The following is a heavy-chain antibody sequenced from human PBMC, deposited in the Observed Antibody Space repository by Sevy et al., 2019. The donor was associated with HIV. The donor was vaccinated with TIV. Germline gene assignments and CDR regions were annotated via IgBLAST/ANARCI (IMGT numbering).Heavy chain of an antibody. CDR2: ISGTGNTI. CDR3: ASLPGIAAAGLGYDAFDI. D-gene: IGHD6-13*01. V-gene: IGHV3-48*04. J-gene: IGHJ3*02. Sequence: GGSLRLSCAASGFTFSSHSMNWVRQTPGKGLEWISYISGTGNTIYYADSVKGRFTISRDNAKNSLYLQMNSLRAEDTAVYYCASLPGIAAAGLGYDAFDIWGQGTMVTVSS. CDR1: GFTFSSHS.